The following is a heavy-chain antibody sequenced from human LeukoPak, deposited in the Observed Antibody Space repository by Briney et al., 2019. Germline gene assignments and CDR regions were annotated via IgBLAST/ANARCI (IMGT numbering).Heavy chain of an antibody. CDR3: AREGGYYIEFDY. Sequence: GGSLILSCAASGFTFSSYWMHWARQAPGKGLVWVSRINSDGSSTSYADSVKGRFTISRDNAKNTLYLQMNSLRAEDTAVYYCAREGGYYIEFDYWGQGTLVTVSS. J-gene: IGHJ4*02. V-gene: IGHV3-74*01. CDR2: INSDGSST. CDR1: GFTFSSYW. D-gene: IGHD3-3*01.